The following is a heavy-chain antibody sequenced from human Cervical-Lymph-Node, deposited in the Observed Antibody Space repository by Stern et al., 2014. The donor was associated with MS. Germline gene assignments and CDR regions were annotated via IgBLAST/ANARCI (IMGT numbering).Heavy chain of an antibody. V-gene: IGHV4-31*03. D-gene: IGHD1-1*01. CDR3: ARELSGMYGMDV. CDR2: IYYSGAT. CDR1: GGSINNGDYS. J-gene: IGHJ6*02. Sequence: QVQLQESGPGLVKPSQTLSLTCTVSGGSINNGDYSWSWVRQHPGKGLEWLGYIYYSGATYYNPSLKGRLTISVDTSKRHFSLKLTSVTAADTAVYYCARELSGMYGMDVWGQGTTVTVSS.